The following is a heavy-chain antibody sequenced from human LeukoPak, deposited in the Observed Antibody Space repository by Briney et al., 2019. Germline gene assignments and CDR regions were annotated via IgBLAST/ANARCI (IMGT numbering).Heavy chain of an antibody. CDR3: ARRYYYGEPFDY. Sequence: KPSETLSLTCAVSGYSISSGYYWGWIRQPPGKGLEWIGTIYHSGTTYYNPSLKSRVTISVDTSKNQFSLKLSSVTAADTAVYYCARRYYYGEPFDYWGQGTLVTASS. V-gene: IGHV4-38-2*01. CDR2: IYHSGTT. CDR1: GYSISSGYY. J-gene: IGHJ4*02. D-gene: IGHD3-10*01.